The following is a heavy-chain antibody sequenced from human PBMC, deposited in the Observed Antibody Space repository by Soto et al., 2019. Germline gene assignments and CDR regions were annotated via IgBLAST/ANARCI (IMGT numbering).Heavy chain of an antibody. V-gene: IGHV3-23*01. D-gene: IGHD6-19*01. CDR2: ISGSGGST. J-gene: IGHJ6*02. Sequence: GGSLRLSCAASGFTFSSYAMSWVRQAPGKGLEWVSAISGSGGSTYYADSVKGRFTISRDNSKNTLYLQMNSLRAEDTAVYYCAHRRVIAVAGTYYYYGMDVWGQGTTVTVSS. CDR3: AHRRVIAVAGTYYYYGMDV. CDR1: GFTFSSYA.